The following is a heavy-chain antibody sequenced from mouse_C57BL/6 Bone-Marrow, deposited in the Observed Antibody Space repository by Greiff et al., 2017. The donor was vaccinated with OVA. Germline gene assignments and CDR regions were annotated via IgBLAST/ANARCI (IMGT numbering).Heavy chain of an antibody. CDR1: GFTFSSYG. CDR3: ARLRDYDDYAMDY. V-gene: IGHV5-6*01. CDR2: ISSGGSYT. D-gene: IGHD2-4*01. J-gene: IGHJ4*01. Sequence: EVQRVESGGDLVKPGGSLKLSCAASGFTFSSYGMSWVRQTPDKRLEWVATISSGGSYTYYPDSVKGRFTISRDNAKNTLYLQISSLKSEDTAMYYCARLRDYDDYAMDYWGQGTSVTVSS.